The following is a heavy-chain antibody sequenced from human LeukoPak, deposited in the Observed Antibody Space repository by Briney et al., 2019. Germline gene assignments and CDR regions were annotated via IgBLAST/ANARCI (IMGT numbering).Heavy chain of an antibody. J-gene: IGHJ4*02. CDR3: ARGSYYHCSSTSCYMDY. CDR1: GGSISSYY. V-gene: IGHV4-4*07. Sequence: SETLSLTCTVSGGSISSYYWSWIRQPAGKGLEWIGRIYTSGSTNYNPSLKSQVTMSVDTSKNQFSLKLSSVTAADTAVYYCARGSYYHCSSTSCYMDYWGQGTLVTVSS. CDR2: IYTSGST. D-gene: IGHD2-2*02.